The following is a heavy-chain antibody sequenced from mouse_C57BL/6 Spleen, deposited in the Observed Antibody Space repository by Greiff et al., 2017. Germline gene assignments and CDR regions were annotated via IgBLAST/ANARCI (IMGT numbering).Heavy chain of an antibody. Sequence: ESGPGLVKPSQSLSLTCSVTGYSITSGYYWNWIRQFPGNKLEWMGYISYDGSNNYNPSHKNRISITRDTSKNQFFLKLNSVPTEDTASYDCARGGTVYWYFDVWGTGTTVTVSS. V-gene: IGHV3-6*01. CDR1: GYSITSGYY. CDR2: ISYDGSN. D-gene: IGHD4-1*01. CDR3: ARGGTVYWYFDV. J-gene: IGHJ1*03.